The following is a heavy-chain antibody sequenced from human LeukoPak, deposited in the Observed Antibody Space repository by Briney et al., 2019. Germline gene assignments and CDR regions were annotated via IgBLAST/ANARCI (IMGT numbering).Heavy chain of an antibody. D-gene: IGHD3-22*01. CDR1: GGSISSSSYY. CDR3: ARSITMIVVVPSI. V-gene: IGHV4-39*07. J-gene: IGHJ3*02. Sequence: ASETLSLTCTVSGGSISSSSYYWGWIRQPPGKGLEWIGSIYYSGSTYYNPSLKSRVTISVDTSKNQFSLKLSSVTAADTAVYYCARSITMIVVVPSIWGQGTMVTVSS. CDR2: IYYSGST.